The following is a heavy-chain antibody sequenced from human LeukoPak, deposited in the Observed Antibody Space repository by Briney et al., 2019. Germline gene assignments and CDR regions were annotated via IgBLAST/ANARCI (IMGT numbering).Heavy chain of an antibody. V-gene: IGHV3-11*04. D-gene: IGHD3-10*01. J-gene: IGHJ4*02. Sequence: PGGSLRLSCAASGFTVSNNYMNWVRQAPGKGLEWVSYISSSGSTIYYADSVKGRFTISRDNAKNSLYLQMNSLRAEDTAVYYCARSAPFGEFIDYWGQGTLVTVSS. CDR2: ISSSGSTI. CDR3: ARSAPFGEFIDY. CDR1: GFTVSNNY.